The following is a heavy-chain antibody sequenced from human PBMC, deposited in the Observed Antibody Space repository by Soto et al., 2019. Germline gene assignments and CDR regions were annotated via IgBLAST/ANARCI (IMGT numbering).Heavy chain of an antibody. CDR2: FKSKTYGGPT. D-gene: IGHD1-1*01. CDR3: TTLATGRFDG. V-gene: IGHV3-15*01. CDR1: GFTFSNAW. Sequence: VQLVESGGGLVKPGGSLRLSCAASGFTFSNAWMSWVRQAPGMGLEWVGRFKSKTYGGPTDYAAPVKGRFTISGDDSKNTLYLQMNSLKTEDTAMYYCTTLATGRFDGLGQGTLVNVSA. J-gene: IGHJ4*02.